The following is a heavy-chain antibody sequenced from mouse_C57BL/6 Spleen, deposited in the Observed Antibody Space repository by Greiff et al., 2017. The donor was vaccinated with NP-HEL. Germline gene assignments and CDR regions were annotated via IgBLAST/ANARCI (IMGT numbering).Heavy chain of an antibody. J-gene: IGHJ1*03. Sequence: EVKVVESGGDLVKPGGSLKLTCAASGFTFSDYGMHWVRQAPEKGLEWVAYISSGSSTIYYADTVKGRFTISRDNAKNTLFLQMTSLRSEDTAMYYCARSLIYDGSTGWYFDVWGTGTTVTVSS. CDR3: ARSLIYDGSTGWYFDV. V-gene: IGHV5-17*01. CDR1: GFTFSDYG. D-gene: IGHD2-3*01. CDR2: ISSGSSTI.